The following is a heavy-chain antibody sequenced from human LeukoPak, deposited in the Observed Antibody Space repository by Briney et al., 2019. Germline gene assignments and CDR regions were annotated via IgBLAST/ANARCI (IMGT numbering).Heavy chain of an antibody. CDR1: GGSITVSH. CDR2: IYSSGTT. V-gene: IGHV4-4*07. Sequence: SETLSLTCTVSGGSITVSHSSSLRQSARKGLEWVGRIYSSGTTNYNPSLKSRVTISVDTSKNQFSLKMSSVTTADTAVYYCARRMKYGDPGFDYWGQGTLVTVSS. D-gene: IGHD2-21*02. CDR3: ARRMKYGDPGFDY. J-gene: IGHJ4*02.